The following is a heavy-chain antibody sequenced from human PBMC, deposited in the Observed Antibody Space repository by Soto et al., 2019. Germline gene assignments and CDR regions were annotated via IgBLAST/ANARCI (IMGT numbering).Heavy chain of an antibody. CDR3: ARDFYGDYNPNWFDP. CDR2: INPNSGGT. V-gene: IGHV1-2*02. J-gene: IGHJ5*02. D-gene: IGHD4-17*01. CDR1: GYTFTGYY. Sequence: ASVKVSCKASGYTFTGYYMHWVRQAPGQGLEWMGWINPNSGGTNYAQRFQGRVTMTRDTSISTAYMELSRLRSDDTAVYYCARDFYGDYNPNWFDPWGQGTLVTVSS.